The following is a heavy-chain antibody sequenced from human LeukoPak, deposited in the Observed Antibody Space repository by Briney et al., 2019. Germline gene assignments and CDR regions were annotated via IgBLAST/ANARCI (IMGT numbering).Heavy chain of an antibody. V-gene: IGHV3-30*04. CDR2: ISHDGSNK. CDR1: GFTFSSYA. J-gene: IGHJ3*02. Sequence: GGSLRLSCAASGFTFSSYAMHWVRQAPGEGLEWVAVISHDGSNKYYADSVKGRFTISRDNSKNTLYLQMNSLRAEDTAVYYCARGPDILTGSDAFDIWGQGTMVTVSS. D-gene: IGHD3-9*01. CDR3: ARGPDILTGSDAFDI.